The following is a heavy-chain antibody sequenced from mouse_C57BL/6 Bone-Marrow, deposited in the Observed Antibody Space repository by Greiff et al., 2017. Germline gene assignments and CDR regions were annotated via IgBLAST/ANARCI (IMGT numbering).Heavy chain of an antibody. CDR3: ARERGDSSGYFDY. V-gene: IGHV1-64*01. D-gene: IGHD3-2*02. J-gene: IGHJ2*01. CDR2: IHPNSGST. CDR1: GYTFTSYW. Sequence: VQLQQPGAEPVKPGASVKLSCKASGYTFTSYWMHWVKQRPGQGLEWIGMIHPNSGSTNYNEKFKSKATLTVDKSSSTAYMQLSSLTSEDSAVYYCARERGDSSGYFDYWGQGTTLTVSS.